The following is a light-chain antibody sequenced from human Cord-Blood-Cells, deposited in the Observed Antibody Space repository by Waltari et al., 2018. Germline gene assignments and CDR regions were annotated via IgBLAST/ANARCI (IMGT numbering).Light chain of an antibody. J-gene: IGLJ1*01. CDR2: EVS. CDR1: SSDVGGYNY. CDR3: SSYAGSNNFV. V-gene: IGLV2-8*01. Sequence: QSALTQPPSASGSPVQSVTISCTGTSSDVGGYNYVSWYQQHPGKAPKLMIDEVSKRPSGVPDRFAGSKSGNTSSLTVSGLQAEDEADYYCSSYAGSNNFVFGTGTKVTVL.